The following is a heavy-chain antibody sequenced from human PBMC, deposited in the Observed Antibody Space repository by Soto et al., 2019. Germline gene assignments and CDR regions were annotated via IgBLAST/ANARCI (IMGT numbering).Heavy chain of an antibody. Sequence: QVQLVQSGAEVKKPGSSVKVSCTASGGTFSSYTISWVRQAPGQGLEWMGRIIPILGIANYAQKFPGRVTITAKKSTSTAYMELSGLRSEDTAVYYCASLGVADVAFDIWGQGTMVTVSS. V-gene: IGHV1-69*02. J-gene: IGHJ3*02. CDR1: GGTFSSYT. CDR3: ASLGVADVAFDI. CDR2: IIPILGIA. D-gene: IGHD6-19*01.